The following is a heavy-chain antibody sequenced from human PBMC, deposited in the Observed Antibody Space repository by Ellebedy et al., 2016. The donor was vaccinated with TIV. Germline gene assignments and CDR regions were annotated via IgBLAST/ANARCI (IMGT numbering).Heavy chain of an antibody. CDR3: ARDSDYLAGYYYGMDV. V-gene: IGHV3-23*01. CDR1: GFSFSTYA. CDR2: MSSTSGRT. Sequence: GESLKISCAASGFSFSTYAMGWVRLAPGKGLEWISTMSSTSGRTYYADSVRGRFTISRDNSKNTLYLQMNSLRAEDTAVYYCARDSDYLAGYYYGMDVWGQGTTVTVSS. J-gene: IGHJ6*02. D-gene: IGHD2/OR15-2a*01.